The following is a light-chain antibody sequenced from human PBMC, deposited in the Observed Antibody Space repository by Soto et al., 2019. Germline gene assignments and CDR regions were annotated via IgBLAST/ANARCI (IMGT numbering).Light chain of an antibody. CDR1: SSNIGSGS. CDR3: ASYGGRDDMI. Sequence: QSVLTQPPSASGAPGQRVTISCSGSSSNIGSGSVNWYQQLPGTAPKLLIYNNNQWPSGVPYRFSGSKSGNTASLTVSGLQAEDEADYYCASYGGRDDMIFGGGTKVTVL. V-gene: IGLV1-44*01. J-gene: IGLJ2*01. CDR2: NNN.